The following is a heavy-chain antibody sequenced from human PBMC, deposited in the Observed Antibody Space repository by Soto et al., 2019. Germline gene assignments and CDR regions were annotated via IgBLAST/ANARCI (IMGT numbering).Heavy chain of an antibody. V-gene: IGHV1-8*01. CDR2: MNPTSGNT. J-gene: IGHJ5*01. CDR3: ARSDGHISNWLDS. Sequence: QVQLVQSGTEVKTPGASVKVSCKASGYTFTTYDMNWVRQAPGQGLEWMGWMNPTSGNTGYAQKFQGRLTMTWDTAIGIAHMELGSLRNDDTAVYYCARSDGHISNWLDSWGQGTLVTVSA. CDR1: GYTFTTYD. D-gene: IGHD2-21*01.